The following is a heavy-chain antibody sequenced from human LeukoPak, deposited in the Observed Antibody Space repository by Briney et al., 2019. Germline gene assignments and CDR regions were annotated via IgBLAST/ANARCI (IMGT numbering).Heavy chain of an antibody. J-gene: IGHJ3*02. CDR1: GGTFSSYA. V-gene: IGHV1-69*04. CDR2: IIPILGIA. CDR3: ARRYCSSTSCSDAFDI. D-gene: IGHD2-2*01. Sequence: SVKVSCEASGGTFSSYAISWVRQAPGQGLEWMGRIIPILGIANYAQKFQGRVTITADKSTSTAYMELSSLRSEDTAVYYCARRYCSSTSCSDAFDIWGQGTMVTVSS.